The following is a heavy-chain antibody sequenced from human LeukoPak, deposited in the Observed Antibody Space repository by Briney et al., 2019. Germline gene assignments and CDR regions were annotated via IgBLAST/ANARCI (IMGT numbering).Heavy chain of an antibody. Sequence: SETLSLTCTVSGGSISSYSCSWLRQPPGKGLEWIGYIYYSGGTSYNPSLKSRVTISVDTSKNQFSLKLSSVTAADTAVYYCARHRDGYSNQAFDYWGQGTLVTVSS. V-gene: IGHV4-59*01. CDR1: GGSISSYS. CDR3: ARHRDGYSNQAFDY. J-gene: IGHJ4*02. D-gene: IGHD5-24*01. CDR2: IYYSGGT.